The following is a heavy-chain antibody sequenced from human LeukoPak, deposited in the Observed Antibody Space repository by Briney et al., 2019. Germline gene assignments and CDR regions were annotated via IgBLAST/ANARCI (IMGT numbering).Heavy chain of an antibody. Sequence: SETLSLTCALYGGSFSSYSWSWTWIRQTPAKGLEWIGEIIEKGNANYNPSLKSRVTIDLDTSKNQFSLKLTSMTAADTAMYYCARGYYPPRWYFDLWGRGTLVTVSS. CDR3: ARGYYPPRWYFDL. V-gene: IGHV4-34*01. CDR1: GGSFSSYS. D-gene: IGHD3-10*01. J-gene: IGHJ2*01. CDR2: IIEKGNA.